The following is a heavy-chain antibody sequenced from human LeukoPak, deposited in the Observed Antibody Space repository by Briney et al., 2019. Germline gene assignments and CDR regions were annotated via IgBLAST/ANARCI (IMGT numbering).Heavy chain of an antibody. J-gene: IGHJ4*02. CDR3: VRVYGAYANALDY. CDR1: GIILSSYW. D-gene: IGHD4/OR15-4a*01. V-gene: IGHV3-7*04. Sequence: GGSLTLSCAASGIILSSYWMSWVRQAPGKGLEWVANIEQDGSEKYPVDSVKGRFTISRDNAKNSLYLQMDSLRAEDTAVYYCVRVYGAYANALDYWGQGTLVAVSS. CDR2: IEQDGSEK.